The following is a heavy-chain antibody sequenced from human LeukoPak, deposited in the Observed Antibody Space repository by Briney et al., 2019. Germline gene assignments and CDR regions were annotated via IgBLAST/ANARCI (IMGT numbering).Heavy chain of an antibody. Sequence: ASVKVSCKASGYTFTSYGISWVRQAPGQGLEWMGWISAYNGNTNYAQKLQGRVTMTTDTSTSTAYMELRSLRSDDTAVYYCARAPLAVAGSNWFDPWGRGTLVTVSS. CDR3: ARAPLAVAGSNWFDP. D-gene: IGHD6-19*01. V-gene: IGHV1-18*01. J-gene: IGHJ5*02. CDR1: GYTFTSYG. CDR2: ISAYNGNT.